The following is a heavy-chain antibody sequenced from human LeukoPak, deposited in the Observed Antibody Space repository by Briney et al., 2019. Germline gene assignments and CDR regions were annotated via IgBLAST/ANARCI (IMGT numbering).Heavy chain of an antibody. Sequence: GGSLRLSCAASGFTFSSYAMSWVRQAPGKGLEWVSAISGSGGSTYYADSVKGRFTISRDNAKNTLYLQMNSLRAEDTAVYYCAKEVTIFGVVIPFDYWGQGTLVTVSS. CDR3: AKEVTIFGVVIPFDY. CDR1: GFTFSSYA. D-gene: IGHD3-3*01. V-gene: IGHV3-23*01. J-gene: IGHJ4*02. CDR2: ISGSGGST.